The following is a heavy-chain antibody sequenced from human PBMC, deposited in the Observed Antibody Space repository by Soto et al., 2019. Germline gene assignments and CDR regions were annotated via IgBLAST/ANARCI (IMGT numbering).Heavy chain of an antibody. Sequence: VELSWEAIGYGFACNYRCGAHQAPGQGLEWMGTIYPGGVNIGYAQKFKGRVTMTKDTSTSTVYMELNSLTSEDTAVYYCARDQSWHDLVWWFAHWGQGILVNV. V-gene: IGHV1-46*03. D-gene: IGHD1-1*01. CDR1: GYGFACNY. J-gene: IGHJ5*02. CDR3: ARDQSWHDLVWWFAH. CDR2: IYPGGVNI.